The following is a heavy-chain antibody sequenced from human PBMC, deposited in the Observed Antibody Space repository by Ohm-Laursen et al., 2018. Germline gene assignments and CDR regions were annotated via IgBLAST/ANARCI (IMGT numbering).Heavy chain of an antibody. CDR1: GGSISSYY. V-gene: IGHV4-59*08. D-gene: IGHD6-19*01. Sequence: GTLSLTCPVSGGSISSYYWSWIRQPPGKGLEWIGYIYYSGSTNYNPSLKSRVTISVDTSRNQFSLKLSSVTAADTAVYYCARRAWHSSGFRNWYYFDYWGQGTLVTVSS. CDR3: ARRAWHSSGFRNWYYFDY. J-gene: IGHJ4*02. CDR2: IYYSGST.